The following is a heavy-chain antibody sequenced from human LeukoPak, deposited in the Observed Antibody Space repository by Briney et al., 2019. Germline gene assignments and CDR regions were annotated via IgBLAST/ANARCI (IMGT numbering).Heavy chain of an antibody. J-gene: IGHJ3*02. CDR3: AKDLGYSSSWRDAFDI. D-gene: IGHD6-13*01. Sequence: PGGSLRLSCAASGFTFSSYGMHWVRQAPGKGLEWVSAISGSGGSTYYADSVKGRFTISRDNSKNTLYLQMNSLRAEDTAVYYCAKDLGYSSSWRDAFDIWGQGTMVTVSS. V-gene: IGHV3-23*01. CDR1: GFTFSSYG. CDR2: ISGSGGST.